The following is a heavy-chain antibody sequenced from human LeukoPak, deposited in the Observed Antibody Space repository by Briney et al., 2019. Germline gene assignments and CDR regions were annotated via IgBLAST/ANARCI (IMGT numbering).Heavy chain of an antibody. CDR3: AKPTNYYDSSGYYYFDY. D-gene: IGHD3-22*01. Sequence: GGSLRLSCAASGFTFSSYEMNWVRQAPGKGLEWVSYISSSGSTIYYADSVKGRFTISRDNAKNSLYLQMNSLRAEDTAVYYCAKPTNYYDSSGYYYFDYWGQGTLVTVSS. CDR1: GFTFSSYE. CDR2: ISSSGSTI. V-gene: IGHV3-48*03. J-gene: IGHJ4*02.